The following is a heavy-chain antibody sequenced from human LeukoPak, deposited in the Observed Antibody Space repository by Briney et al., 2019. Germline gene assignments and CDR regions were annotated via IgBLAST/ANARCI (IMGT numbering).Heavy chain of an antibody. V-gene: IGHV4-39*07. CDR3: ARASGIAVASCWFDP. Sequence: SETLSLTCTVSGDSLRKSTFYWVWIRQPPGKGLEWIGSIYYSGGADYNPSLQSRVTISADTSKNQFSLKLNSLTTADTAVYYCARASGIAVASCWFDPWGQGTLVTVSS. CDR1: GDSLRKSTFY. J-gene: IGHJ5*02. CDR2: IYYSGGA. D-gene: IGHD6-19*01.